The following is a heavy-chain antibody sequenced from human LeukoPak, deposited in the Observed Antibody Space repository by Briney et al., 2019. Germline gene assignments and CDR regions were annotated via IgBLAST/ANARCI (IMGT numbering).Heavy chain of an antibody. V-gene: IGHV3-53*01. D-gene: IGHD6-19*01. CDR3: ARGSGWLDR. CDR2: IYSVGTT. CDR1: GFTVSNTF. Sequence: GGSLRLSCAASGFTVSNTFMSWVRQAPGQGLERVAVIYSVGTTYYADSVKGRFTISRDNSKNTLYLQMNSLRAEDTAVYYCARGSGWLDRWGQGTLVTVSS. J-gene: IGHJ5*02.